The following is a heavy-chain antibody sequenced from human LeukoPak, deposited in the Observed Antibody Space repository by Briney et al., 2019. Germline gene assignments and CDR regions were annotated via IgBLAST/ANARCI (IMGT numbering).Heavy chain of an antibody. Sequence: GASVKVSCKASGYTFTSYYMHWVRQAPGQGLEWMGWINPNSGGTNYAQKFQGRVTMTRDTSISTAYMELSRLRSDDTAVYYCATERGGPLLFGPNYYMDVWGKGTTVTISS. V-gene: IGHV1-2*02. CDR2: INPNSGGT. CDR3: ATERGGPLLFGPNYYMDV. CDR1: GYTFTSYY. J-gene: IGHJ6*03. D-gene: IGHD3-10*01.